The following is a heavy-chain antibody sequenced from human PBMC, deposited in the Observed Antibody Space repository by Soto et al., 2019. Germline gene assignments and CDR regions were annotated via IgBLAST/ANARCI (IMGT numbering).Heavy chain of an antibody. V-gene: IGHV4-59*01. CDR1: AGSINSDY. D-gene: IGHD3-16*01. J-gene: IGHJ4*02. Sequence: PSETLSLTCTLSAGSINSDYWSWIRQPPGKGLEWIGRISYTGSTNYNPSLKRRVTISPDTSKTQFSLNLSSVTAADTAVYYCARGADGDYFDSWGQGTLVTVSS. CDR2: ISYTGST. CDR3: ARGADGDYFDS.